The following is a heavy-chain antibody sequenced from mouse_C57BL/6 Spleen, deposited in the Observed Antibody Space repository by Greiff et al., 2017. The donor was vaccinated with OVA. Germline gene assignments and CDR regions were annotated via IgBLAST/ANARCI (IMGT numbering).Heavy chain of an antibody. CDR1: GFTFSSYA. Sequence: EVKVVESGGGLVKPGGSLKLSCAASGFTFSSYAMSWVRQTPEKRLEWVATISDGGSYTYYPDNVKGRFTISRDNAKNNLYLQMSHLKSEDTAMYYCARVGYGNYAWFAYWGQGTLVTVSA. J-gene: IGHJ3*01. CDR2: ISDGGSYT. V-gene: IGHV5-4*03. D-gene: IGHD2-1*01. CDR3: ARVGYGNYAWFAY.